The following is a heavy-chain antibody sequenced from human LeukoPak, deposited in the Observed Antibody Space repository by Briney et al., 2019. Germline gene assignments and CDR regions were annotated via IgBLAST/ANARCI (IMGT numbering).Heavy chain of an antibody. Sequence: ASMKVSCKASGYTFTSYYISWVRQAPGQGLEWMGWISGYNSKTSYTQKFQGRVTMTIDTSTTTAYMELRSLTSDDTAVYYCARVRDYFDSSDYSDYWGQGTLVTVSS. CDR2: ISGYNSKT. J-gene: IGHJ4*02. D-gene: IGHD3-22*01. CDR3: ARVRDYFDSSDYSDY. CDR1: GYTFTSYY. V-gene: IGHV1-18*04.